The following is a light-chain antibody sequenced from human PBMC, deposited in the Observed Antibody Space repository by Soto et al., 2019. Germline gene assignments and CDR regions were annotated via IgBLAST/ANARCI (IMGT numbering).Light chain of an antibody. V-gene: IGKV1-5*01. CDR1: QTISSW. J-gene: IGKJ2*01. CDR2: DAS. Sequence: DIQMTQSPSTLSGSVGDRVTITCRASQTISSWLAWYQQKPGKAPKLLIYDASSLESGVPSRFSGSGSGTEFTPTISRLQPDDFANYCCQQYNSYSVNAFGQGTKVDIK. CDR3: QQYNSYSVNA.